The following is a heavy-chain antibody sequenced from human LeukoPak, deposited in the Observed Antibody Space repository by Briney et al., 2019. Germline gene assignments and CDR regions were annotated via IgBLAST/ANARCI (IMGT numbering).Heavy chain of an antibody. Sequence: GRSLRLSCAASGFTFSSYGMHWVRQAPGQGLEWMGWINPNSGGTNYAQKFQGWVTMTRDTSISAAYMELSRLRSDDTAVYYCARDRELYSSSWYDLYYYYYGMDVWGQGTTVTVSS. CDR1: GFTFSSYG. CDR2: INPNSGGT. V-gene: IGHV1-2*04. D-gene: IGHD6-13*01. CDR3: ARDRELYSSSWYDLYYYYYGMDV. J-gene: IGHJ6*02.